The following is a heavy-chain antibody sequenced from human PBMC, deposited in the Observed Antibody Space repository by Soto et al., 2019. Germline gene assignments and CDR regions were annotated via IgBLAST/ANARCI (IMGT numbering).Heavy chain of an antibody. CDR2: ISSGGDNT. Sequence: PWWSLRLSCSASVFTFSSHAMSWFRQAAGKGLEWVSTISSGGDNTYSADSVKGRFTISRDNSKNTLYLQTNSLRAEDTAVYYCAKDFDSYSSGRYGMDVWGQGTTVTVSS. J-gene: IGHJ6*02. D-gene: IGHD6-19*01. CDR1: VFTFSSHA. CDR3: AKDFDSYSSGRYGMDV. V-gene: IGHV3-23*01.